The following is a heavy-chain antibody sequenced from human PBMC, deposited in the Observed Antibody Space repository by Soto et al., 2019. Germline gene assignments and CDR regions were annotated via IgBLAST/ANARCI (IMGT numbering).Heavy chain of an antibody. Sequence: QVQLVESGGGVVQPGRSLRLSCAASGFTFSSYGMHWVRQAPGKGLEWVAVISYDGSNKYYADSVKGRFTISRDNSKNTLYLQMNSLRAEXXXXXYCAKGPGIAAAVTDYWGQGTL. J-gene: IGHJ4*02. D-gene: IGHD6-13*01. CDR2: ISYDGSNK. CDR1: GFTFSSYG. V-gene: IGHV3-30*18. CDR3: AKGPGIAAAVTDY.